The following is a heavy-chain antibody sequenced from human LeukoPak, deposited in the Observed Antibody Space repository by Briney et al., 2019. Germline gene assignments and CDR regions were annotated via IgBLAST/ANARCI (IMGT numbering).Heavy chain of an antibody. CDR1: GFTLSSYW. CDR2: INIDGSNT. CDR3: ATSRTFDY. Sequence: GGSLRLSCAASGFTLSSYWMHWVRQAPGKGLVWVSHINIDGSNTRYADSVKGRFTISRDNAENTLYLQMNSLRVDDTAVYYCATSRTFDYWGQGTLVTISS. J-gene: IGHJ4*02. V-gene: IGHV3-74*01.